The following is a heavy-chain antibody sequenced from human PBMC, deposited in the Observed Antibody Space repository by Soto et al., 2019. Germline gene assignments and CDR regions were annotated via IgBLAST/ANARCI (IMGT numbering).Heavy chain of an antibody. V-gene: IGHV1-18*03. CDR1: GYTFTSYG. Sequence: QVQLVQSGAEVKKPGASVKVSCKASGYTFTSYGISWVRQAPGQGLEWMGWISAYNGNTKYAQKLPGRVIMTTDTSTSTDYMELWSLRSDGLAVYYCARDSPPVDYWGQGTMVTVSS. J-gene: IGHJ4*02. CDR2: ISAYNGNT. CDR3: ARDSPPVDY.